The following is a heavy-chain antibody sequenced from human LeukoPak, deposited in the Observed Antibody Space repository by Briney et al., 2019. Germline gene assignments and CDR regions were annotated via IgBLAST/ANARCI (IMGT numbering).Heavy chain of an antibody. Sequence: ASVKVSCKASGYTFTTYDINWVRQAPGQGLEWMGWMNPNSGNTGYAQKFQGRVTMTRNTSISTAYMELSSLRSEDTAVYYCARRLYNWNYVWDYYYYYGMDVWGQGTTVTVSS. V-gene: IGHV1-8*01. J-gene: IGHJ6*02. CDR2: MNPNSGNT. CDR3: ARRLYNWNYVWDYYYYYGMDV. CDR1: GYTFTTYD. D-gene: IGHD1-7*01.